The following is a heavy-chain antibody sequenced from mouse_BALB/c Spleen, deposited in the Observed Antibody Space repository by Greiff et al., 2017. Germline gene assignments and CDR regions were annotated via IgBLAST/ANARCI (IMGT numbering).Heavy chain of an antibody. J-gene: IGHJ4*01. CDR3: ARDRGLSYAMDY. V-gene: IGHV5-4*02. CDR2: ISDGGSYT. Sequence: EVKVVESGGGLVKPGGSLKLSCAASGFTFSDYYMYWVRQTPEKRLEWVATISDGGSYTYYPDSVKGRFTISRDNAKNNLYLQMSSLKSEDTAMYYCARDRGLSYAMDYWGQGTSVTVSS. D-gene: IGHD3-1*01. CDR1: GFTFSDYY.